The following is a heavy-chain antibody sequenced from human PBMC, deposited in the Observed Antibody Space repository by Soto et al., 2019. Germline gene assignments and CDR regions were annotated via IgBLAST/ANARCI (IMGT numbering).Heavy chain of an antibody. V-gene: IGHV4-34*01. CDR1: GGSFSGYY. CDR3: ARERHDSLTGPPWVWYFDL. CDR2: INDRGSI. Sequence: QVQLQQWGAGPLRPLETLSLTCGVSGGSFSGYYWAWIRQSPGKGLEWIGEINDRGSINYNPSLKSRVSISVDTSKNHYSLNLRSVTAADTAVYYGARERHDSLTGPPWVWYFDLWGRGTLVTVSS. J-gene: IGHJ2*01. D-gene: IGHD3-9*01.